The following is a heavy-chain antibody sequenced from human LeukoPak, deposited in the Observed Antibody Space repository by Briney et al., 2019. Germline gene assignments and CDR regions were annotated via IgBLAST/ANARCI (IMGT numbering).Heavy chain of an antibody. CDR2: ISGSGGST. V-gene: IGHV3-23*01. Sequence: PGGSLRLSCAASGFTFSSYGMSWVRQAPGKGLEWVSAISGSGGSTYYADSVKGRFTISRDNSKNTLYLQMNSLRAEDTAVCYCAKGPSSSWYLNWFDPWGQGTLVTVSS. J-gene: IGHJ5*02. CDR1: GFTFSSYG. CDR3: AKGPSSSWYLNWFDP. D-gene: IGHD6-13*01.